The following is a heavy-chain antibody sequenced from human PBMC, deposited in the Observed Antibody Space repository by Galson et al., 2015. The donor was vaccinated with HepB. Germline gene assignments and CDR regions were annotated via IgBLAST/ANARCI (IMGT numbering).Heavy chain of an antibody. CDR1: GFTVTTNY. D-gene: IGHD3-10*01. CDR3: ARGSTISQWGVFDY. CDR2: IYSGGTT. Sequence: SLRLSCAASGFTVTTNYMSWFRQAPGKGLEWVSVIYSGGTTFYADSVKGRFTISRDNSKNTLYLQMNNLGAEDTAVYYCARGSTISQWGVFDYWGQGTLVTVSS. J-gene: IGHJ4*02. V-gene: IGHV3-53*01.